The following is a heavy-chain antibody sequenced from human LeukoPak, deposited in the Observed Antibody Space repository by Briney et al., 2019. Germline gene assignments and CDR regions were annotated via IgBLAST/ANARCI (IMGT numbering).Heavy chain of an antibody. D-gene: IGHD2-15*01. Sequence: GGSLRLSCAASGFTFSSYGMSWVRQAPGKGLEWVSAISGSGGSTYYADSVKGRFTISRGNSKNTLYLQMNSLRAEDTAVYYCAKDCSGGSCYSSWGQGTLVTVSS. CDR2: ISGSGGST. J-gene: IGHJ4*02. CDR3: AKDCSGGSCYSS. CDR1: GFTFSSYG. V-gene: IGHV3-23*01.